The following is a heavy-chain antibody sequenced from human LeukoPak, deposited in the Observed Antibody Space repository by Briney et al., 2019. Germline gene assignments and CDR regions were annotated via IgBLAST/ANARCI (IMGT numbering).Heavy chain of an antibody. CDR3: ASQSRDSSSFLGDF. CDR1: GFTFSNYA. J-gene: IGHJ4*02. Sequence: PGGSLRLSCAASGFTFSNYAMHWVRQAPGKGLEWVTVVSFDGNHKFYADSVKGRFTISRDNSENTMYLQMNSLGAEDAGVYYCASQSRDSSSFLGDFWGQGTLVTVSS. CDR2: VSFDGNHK. D-gene: IGHD6-6*01. V-gene: IGHV3-30*04.